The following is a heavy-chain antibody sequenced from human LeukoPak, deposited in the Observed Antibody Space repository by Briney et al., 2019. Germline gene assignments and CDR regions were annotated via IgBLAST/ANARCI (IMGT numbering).Heavy chain of an antibody. CDR2: IRYDGSNK. D-gene: IGHD3-22*01. CDR1: GFTFSSYG. CDR3: ARTCCGYSNYYYYYMDV. J-gene: IGHJ6*03. Sequence: GGSLRLSCAASGFTFSSYGMHWVRQAPGKGLEWVAFIRYDGSNKYYADSVKGRFTISRDNAKNSLYLQMNSLRAEDTAVYYCARTCCGYSNYYYYYMDVWGKGTTVTVSS. V-gene: IGHV3-30*02.